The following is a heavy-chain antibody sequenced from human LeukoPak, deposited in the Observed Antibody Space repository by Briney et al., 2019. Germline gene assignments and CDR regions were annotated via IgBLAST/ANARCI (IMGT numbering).Heavy chain of an antibody. J-gene: IGHJ4*02. CDR1: GGSISSYY. V-gene: IGHV4-59*01. CDR2: IYYSGST. D-gene: IGHD1-26*01. CDR3: ALEWELGKVDY. Sequence: SETLSLTCTVSGGSISSYYWSWIRQPPGKGLESIGYIYYSGSTNYNPSLKSRVTISVDTSKNQFSLKLSSVTSADTAVYYCALEWELGKVDYWGQGTLVTVSS.